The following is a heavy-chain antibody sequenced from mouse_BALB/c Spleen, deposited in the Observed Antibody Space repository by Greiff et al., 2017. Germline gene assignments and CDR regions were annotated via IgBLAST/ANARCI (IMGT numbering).Heavy chain of an antibody. V-gene: IGHV1-54*01. CDR3: ARSTMITTFPYAMDY. CDR2: INPGSGGT. CDR1: GYAFTNYL. Sequence: QVQLQQSGAELVRPGTSVKVSCKASGYAFTNYLIEWVKQRPGQGLEWIGVINPGSGGTNYNEKFKGKATLTADKSSSTAYMQLSSLTSDDSAVYFCARSTMITTFPYAMDYWGQGTSVTVSS. D-gene: IGHD2-4*01. J-gene: IGHJ4*01.